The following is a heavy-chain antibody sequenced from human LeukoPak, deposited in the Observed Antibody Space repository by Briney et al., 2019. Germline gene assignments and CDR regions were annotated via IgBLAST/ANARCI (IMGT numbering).Heavy chain of an antibody. Sequence: GGSLRLSCTVSGFTVSSNSMSWVRQAPGKGLGWVSFIYSDNTHYSDSVKGRFTISRDNSKNTLYLQMNSLRAEDTAVYYCARRAGEYSHPYDYWGQGTLVTVSS. CDR1: GFTVSSNS. J-gene: IGHJ4*02. V-gene: IGHV3-53*01. CDR2: IYSDNT. CDR3: ARRAGEYSHPYDY. D-gene: IGHD4-17*01.